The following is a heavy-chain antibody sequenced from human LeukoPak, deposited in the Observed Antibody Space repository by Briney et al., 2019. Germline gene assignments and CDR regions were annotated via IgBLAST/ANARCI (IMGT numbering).Heavy chain of an antibody. CDR3: ATSPYSGYGLFDY. Sequence: ASVKVSCKVSGYTLTELSMHWVRQAPGKGLEGMGGFDPEDGETIYAQKFQGRVTMTEDTSTNTAYMELSSLRSEDTAVYYCATSPYSGYGLFDYWGQGTLVTVSS. CDR1: GYTLTELS. V-gene: IGHV1-24*01. CDR2: FDPEDGET. D-gene: IGHD5-12*01. J-gene: IGHJ4*02.